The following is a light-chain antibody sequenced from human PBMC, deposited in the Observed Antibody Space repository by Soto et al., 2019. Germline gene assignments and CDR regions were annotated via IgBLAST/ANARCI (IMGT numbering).Light chain of an antibody. Sequence: DIVMTQSPDSLAVSLGERATMNCKCSRSVLYRSNKKNHLAWYQQKPGQAPKLMFYWASSRESGVPERFSGSGSGTDFTLTISSLEAEDVAFYCCQQYFDVPFTFGGGTRVDIK. CDR3: QQYFDVPFT. CDR2: WAS. J-gene: IGKJ4*01. CDR1: RSVLYRSNKKNH. V-gene: IGKV4-1*01.